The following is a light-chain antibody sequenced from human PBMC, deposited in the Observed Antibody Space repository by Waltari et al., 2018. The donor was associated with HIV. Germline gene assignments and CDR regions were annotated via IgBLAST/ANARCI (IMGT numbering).Light chain of an antibody. J-gene: IGLJ3*02. CDR3: TSFTSNYTVM. CDR1: TSVFALYNF. V-gene: IGLV2-14*01. Sequence: QSALTQPASVSGSPGQSIPIPCTGSTSVFALYNFISWYQQHPGGVPKVIISEVSSRPSGVSSRFSGSKSGNTASLTISWLQTEDEADYYCTSFTSNYTVMFGGGTKVTVL. CDR2: EVS.